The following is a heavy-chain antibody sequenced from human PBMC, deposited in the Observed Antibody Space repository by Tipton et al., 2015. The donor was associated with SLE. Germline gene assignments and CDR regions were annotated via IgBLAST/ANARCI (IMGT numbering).Heavy chain of an antibody. J-gene: IGHJ3*02. CDR2: IYYSGST. Sequence: LRLSCTVSGGSISSGGYYWSWIRQHPGKGLEWIGYIYYSGSTYYNPSLKSRVTISIDTSKNQFSLKLSSVTAADTAVYYCARDRVGYSYGDAFDIWGQGTMITVSS. D-gene: IGHD5-18*01. CDR3: ARDRVGYSYGDAFDI. CDR1: GGSISSGGYY. V-gene: IGHV4-31*03.